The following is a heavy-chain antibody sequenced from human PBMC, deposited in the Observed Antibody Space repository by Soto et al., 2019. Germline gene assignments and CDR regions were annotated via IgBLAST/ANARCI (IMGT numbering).Heavy chain of an antibody. V-gene: IGHV3-23*01. CDR1: GFTFSSYA. Sequence: HPGGSLGLSCAASGFTFSSYAMSWVRQAPGKGLEWVSAISGSGGSTYYAVSVKGRFTISIDNSKNTLYLQKNSLRAEDTAVYYCAKRIFRVYLLVSAAISLSLFGFDYWGQGNLVTVSS. CDR3: AKRIFRVYLLVSAAISLSLFGFDY. CDR2: ISGSGGST. D-gene: IGHD2-2*02. J-gene: IGHJ4*02.